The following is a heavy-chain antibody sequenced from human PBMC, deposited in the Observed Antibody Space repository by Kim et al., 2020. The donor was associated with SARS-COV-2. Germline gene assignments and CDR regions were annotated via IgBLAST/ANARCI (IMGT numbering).Heavy chain of an antibody. CDR2: ISGIGDST. CDR3: ARGTRGYSGYDYYDY. D-gene: IGHD5-12*01. J-gene: IGHJ4*02. CDR1: GFTFSSYA. V-gene: IGHV3-23*01. Sequence: GGSLRLSCAASGFTFSSYAMSWVRQAPGKGLEWVSVISGIGDSTYYADSVKGRFTISRDNSKNTLYLQMNSLRAEDTAVYYCARGTRGYSGYDYYDYWGQGTLVTVSS.